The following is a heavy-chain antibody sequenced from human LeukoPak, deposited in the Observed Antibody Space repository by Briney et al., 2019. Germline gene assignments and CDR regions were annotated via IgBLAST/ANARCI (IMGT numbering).Heavy chain of an antibody. D-gene: IGHD3-10*01. J-gene: IGHJ2*01. CDR1: GGSISSYY. Sequence: PSETLSLTCTVSGGSISSYYWSWIRQPPGKGLEWIGYIYYSGSTNYNPSLKSRVTISVDTSKNQFSLKLSSVTAADTAVYYCAREEVLGRAGHWYFDLWGRGTLVTVSS. CDR3: AREEVLGRAGHWYFDL. CDR2: IYYSGST. V-gene: IGHV4-59*12.